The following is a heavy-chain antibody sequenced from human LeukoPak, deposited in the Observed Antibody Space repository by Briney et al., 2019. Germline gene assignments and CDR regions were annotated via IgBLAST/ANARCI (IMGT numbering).Heavy chain of an antibody. J-gene: IGHJ1*01. Sequence: ASVKVSCKASGYTFTSYGISWVRQAPGQGLEWMGWISAYNGNTNYAQKLQGRATMTTDTSTSTAYMELRSLRSDDTAVYYCARDLKMQWLVLEGSCLQHWGQGTLVTVSS. CDR2: ISAYNGNT. CDR1: GYTFTSYG. V-gene: IGHV1-18*01. CDR3: ARDLKMQWLVLEGSCLQH. D-gene: IGHD6-19*01.